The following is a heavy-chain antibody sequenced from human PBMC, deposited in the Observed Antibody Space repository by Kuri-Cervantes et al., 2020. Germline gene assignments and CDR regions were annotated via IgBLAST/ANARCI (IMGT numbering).Heavy chain of an antibody. J-gene: IGHJ4*02. CDR3: VSQLGGYCSGGSCYGLRVCRPWNPLTRYSYGYPPSWDY. D-gene: IGHD2-15*01. Sequence: ASVKVSCKASGYTFTSYGISWVRQAPGQGLEWMGWISAYNGNTNYAQKLQGRVTMTTDTSTSTAYMELSSLRSEDMVVYSCVSQLGGYCSGGSCYGLRVCRPWNPLTRYSYGYPPSWDYWGQGTLVTVSS. CDR1: GYTFTSYG. V-gene: IGHV1-18*03. CDR2: ISAYNGNT.